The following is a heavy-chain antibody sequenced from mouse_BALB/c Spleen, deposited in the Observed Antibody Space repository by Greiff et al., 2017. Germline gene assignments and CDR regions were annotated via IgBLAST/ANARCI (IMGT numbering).Heavy chain of an antibody. J-gene: IGHJ4*01. V-gene: IGHV5-9-4*01. Sequence: EVMLVESGGGLVKPGGSLKLSCAASGFTFSSYAMSWVRQSPEKRLEWVAEISSGGSYTYYPDTVTGRFTISRDNAKNTLYLEMSSLRSEDTAMYYCASDSSGNYYAMDYWGQGTSVTVSS. CDR3: ASDSSGNYYAMDY. CDR1: GFTFSSYA. CDR2: ISSGGSYT. D-gene: IGHD2-1*01.